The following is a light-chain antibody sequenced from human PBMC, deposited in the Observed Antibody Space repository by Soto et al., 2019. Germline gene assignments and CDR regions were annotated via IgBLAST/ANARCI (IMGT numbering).Light chain of an antibody. CDR3: QQRSNWPRT. CDR1: QSVSNN. J-gene: IGKJ1*01. CDR2: DAS. V-gene: IGKV3-11*01. Sequence: VMTQFPATLSVSPGESATLSCRASQSVSNNLAWYQHKPGQAPRLLIYDASNRATGIPARFSGSGSGTDFTLTISSLEPEDFAVYYCQQRSNWPRTFGQGTKVDIK.